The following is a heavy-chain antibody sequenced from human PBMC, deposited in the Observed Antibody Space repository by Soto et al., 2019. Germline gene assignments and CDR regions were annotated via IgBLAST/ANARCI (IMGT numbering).Heavy chain of an antibody. Sequence: EVQLVESGGGLVQPGRSLRLSCAASGFTFDDYAMHWVRQAPGKGLEWVSGISWNSGSIGYADSVKGRFTISRDNAKNSLYLPMTSRRAEDTPLYYCAKDIAPNIVPTIPAGNAFDIWGQGTMVTVSS. D-gene: IGHD5-12*01. CDR1: GFTFDDYA. CDR2: ISWNSGSI. V-gene: IGHV3-9*01. J-gene: IGHJ3*02. CDR3: AKDIAPNIVPTIPAGNAFDI.